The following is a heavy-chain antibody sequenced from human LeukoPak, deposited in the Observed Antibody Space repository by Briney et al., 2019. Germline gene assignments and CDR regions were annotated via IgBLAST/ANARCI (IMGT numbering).Heavy chain of an antibody. J-gene: IGHJ4*02. CDR2: IYSDNT. D-gene: IGHD7-27*01. CDR1: GFTVSSNS. Sequence: GGSLRLSCTVSGFTVSSNSMSWVRQAPGKGLEWVSFIYSDNTHYSDSVKGRFTISRDNSKNTLYLQMNSLRAEDTAVYYCARDYVWGSSESDYWGQGTLVTVSS. V-gene: IGHV3-53*01. CDR3: ARDYVWGSSESDY.